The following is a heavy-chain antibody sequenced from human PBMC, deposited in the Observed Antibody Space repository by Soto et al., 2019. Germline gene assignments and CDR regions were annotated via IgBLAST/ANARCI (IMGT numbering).Heavy chain of an antibody. CDR3: AKRPLKFEGSYFDY. CDR1: GFTFTNYP. CDR2: ISGSGGST. V-gene: IGHV3-23*01. J-gene: IGHJ4*02. D-gene: IGHD3-10*01. Sequence: EVQVLDSGGGLVQPWGSLRLSCAASGFTFTNYPMARVRQAPAKGLEWVSTISGSGGSTFYADSVKGRFTISRDNSKNTVYLQMNSLRVEDTAVYYCAKRPLKFEGSYFDYWGQGTLVTVSS.